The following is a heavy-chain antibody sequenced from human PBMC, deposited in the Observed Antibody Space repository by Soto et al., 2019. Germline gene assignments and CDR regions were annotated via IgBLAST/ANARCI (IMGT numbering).Heavy chain of an antibody. CDR3: ARDLVAIGGRVYAFDL. CDR1: GDSVSSGSHH. D-gene: IGHD2-21*01. V-gene: IGHV4-61*03. Sequence: QVQLQESGPGLVRPSETLSLTCTVAGDSVSSGSHHWNWIRQAPGKGLEWIGSIYVTGRTNHNPSLKSRVTISVDTSKNHLSLNLTSVTAADTAVYYCARDLVAIGGRVYAFDLWGQGTMVTVSS. J-gene: IGHJ3*01. CDR2: IYVTGRT.